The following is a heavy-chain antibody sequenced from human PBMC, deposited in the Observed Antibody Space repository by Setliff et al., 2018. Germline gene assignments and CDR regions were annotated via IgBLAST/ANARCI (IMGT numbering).Heavy chain of an antibody. CDR1: GESIDSVATGNHY. CDR2: IFLTGST. D-gene: IGHD4-4*01. V-gene: IGHV4-61*09. J-gene: IGHJ6*03. CDR3: ARAYSNYYYYYMDV. Sequence: PSETLSLTCIVSGESIDSVATGNHYWNWIRQPVGKGLEWIGHIFLTGSTDYDPSFRSRATISLDMSKNQFSLKLSSVTAADTALYYCARAYSNYYYYYMDVWGKGTTVTVSS.